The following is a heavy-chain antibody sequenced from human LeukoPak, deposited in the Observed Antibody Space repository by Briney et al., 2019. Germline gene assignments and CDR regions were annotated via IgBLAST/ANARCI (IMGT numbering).Heavy chain of an antibody. D-gene: IGHD2-15*01. CDR1: GFTFSSYA. J-gene: IGHJ6*02. CDR3: ARDPVGYCSGGSCLDYYYYGMDV. V-gene: IGHV3-30-3*01. CDR2: TSYDGSNK. Sequence: GGSLRLSCAASGFTFSSYAMHWVRQAPGKGLEWVAVTSYDGSNKYYADSVKGRFTISRDNSKKTLYLQMNSLRAEDTAVYYCARDPVGYCSGGSCLDYYYYGMDVWGQGTTVTVSS.